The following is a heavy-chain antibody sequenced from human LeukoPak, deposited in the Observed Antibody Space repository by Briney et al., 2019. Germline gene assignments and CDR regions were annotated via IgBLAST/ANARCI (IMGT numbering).Heavy chain of an antibody. CDR1: GFTFDMYA. Sequence: GGSLRLSCAASGFTFDMYAISWGRQAPGKGLEWVASVSGGVGATYYSDSVRGRFTISRDNSKKTVSLQLNSLRAEDTAVYCCTKGGGFTNSWYYYGRDVWGQGTTVSVSS. CDR3: TKGGGFTNSWYYYGRDV. D-gene: IGHD6-13*01. CDR2: VSGGVGAT. V-gene: IGHV3-23*01. J-gene: IGHJ6*02.